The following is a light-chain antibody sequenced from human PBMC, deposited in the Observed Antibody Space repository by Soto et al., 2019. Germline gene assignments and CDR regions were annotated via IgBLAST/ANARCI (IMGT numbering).Light chain of an antibody. V-gene: IGKV3-15*01. J-gene: IGKJ3*01. CDR2: DAS. Sequence: EIVLTQSPATLSLSPGERATLSCRTSQSVSRYLAWYQQKPGQAPRLLIYDASTRATGIPARFSGSGSGTEFTLTISRLQSEDFAVYYCQQYNSWPFTFGPGTKVDIK. CDR3: QQYNSWPFT. CDR1: QSVSRY.